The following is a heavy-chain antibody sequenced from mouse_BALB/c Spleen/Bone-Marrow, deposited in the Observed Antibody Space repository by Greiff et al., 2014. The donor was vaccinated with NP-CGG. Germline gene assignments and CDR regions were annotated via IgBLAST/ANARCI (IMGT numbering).Heavy chain of an antibody. J-gene: IGHJ4*01. D-gene: IGHD3-1*01. Sequence: VQRVESGAELARPGASVKMSCKASAYTFTDYTVHWVKQRPGQGLEWIGYINPSSGYTNYNQIFKDKATLTADKSSSTAYMQLSSLTSEDSAVYYCARRVTFRATSYAMDYWGQGNSVTVSS. CDR2: INPSSGYT. CDR3: ARRVTFRATSYAMDY. CDR1: AYTFTDYT. V-gene: IGHV1-4*01.